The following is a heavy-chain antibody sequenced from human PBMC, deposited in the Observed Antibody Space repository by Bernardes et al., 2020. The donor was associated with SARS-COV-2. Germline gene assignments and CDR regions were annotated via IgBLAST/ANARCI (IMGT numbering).Heavy chain of an antibody. V-gene: IGHV3-7*03. CDR2: IKRDGSET. CDR3: ARSAGMDV. Sequence: GGSLRLSCAVSGFDFSDHCMTWVRQAPGNGLEWVATIKRDGSETYYVDSVKGRFTISTDNAKNLVFRQMNSLRAEDTAVFYCARSAGMDVWGQGTMVTVSS. CDR1: GFDFSDHC. J-gene: IGHJ6*02.